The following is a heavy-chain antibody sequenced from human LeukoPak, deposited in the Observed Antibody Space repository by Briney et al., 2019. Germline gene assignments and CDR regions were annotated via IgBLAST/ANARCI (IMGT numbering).Heavy chain of an antibody. CDR1: GYTFTNYH. CDR3: ARVGGWYRYFFDY. J-gene: IGHJ4*02. V-gene: IGHV1-46*01. Sequence: ASVKVSCKASGYTFTNYHMHWVRQAPGQGLEWMGMITPSDGSTNYPQKFQGRVTMTRDMSTSTVYMELSSLRSEDTAVYYCARVGGWYRYFFDYWGQGTLLTVSS. CDR2: ITPSDGST. D-gene: IGHD6-19*01.